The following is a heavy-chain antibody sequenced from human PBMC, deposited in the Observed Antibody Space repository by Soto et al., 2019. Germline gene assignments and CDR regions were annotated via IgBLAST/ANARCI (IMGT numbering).Heavy chain of an antibody. CDR2: IYSSGTT. CDR3: AREVLGSSSSDQYYYYYYGMDV. D-gene: IGHD6-6*01. CDR1: GGSITSGDYY. V-gene: IGHV4-31*03. Sequence: SETLSLTCTISGGSITSGDYYWTWIRQFPGKGLEWIAYIYSSGTTHYNPSLKSRVTISVDTSNNQFSLKVSSVTAADTAVYYCAREVLGSSSSDQYYYYYYGMDVWGQGTTVTVSS. J-gene: IGHJ6*02.